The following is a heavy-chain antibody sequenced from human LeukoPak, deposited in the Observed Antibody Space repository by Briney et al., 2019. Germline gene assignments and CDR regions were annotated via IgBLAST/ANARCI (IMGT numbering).Heavy chain of an antibody. CDR3: AKVGYQLPPYYYYYYMDV. V-gene: IGHV3-30*02. CDR2: IRNDGSNK. D-gene: IGHD2-2*01. J-gene: IGHJ6*03. Sequence: PGGSLRLSCAASGFTFSSYGMHWVRQAPGKGLEWVAFIRNDGSNKYYADSVKGRFTISRDNSKNTLYLQINSLRAEDKAVYYCAKVGYQLPPYYYYYYMDVWGKGTTVTVSS. CDR1: GFTFSSYG.